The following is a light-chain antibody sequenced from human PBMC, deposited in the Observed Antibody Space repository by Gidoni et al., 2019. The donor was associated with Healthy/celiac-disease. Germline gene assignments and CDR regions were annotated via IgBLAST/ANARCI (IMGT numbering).Light chain of an antibody. CDR3: QQYYSSTGT. CDR1: QSVLYSSNNKNY. CDR2: WAS. V-gene: IGKV4-1*01. Sequence: IVMTQSPASLAVSLGERATINCKSSQSVLYSSNNKNYLAWYQQKPGQPPKLLIYWASTRESGVPDRFSGSGSGTDFTLTISSLQAEDVAVYYCQQYYSSTGTFGQGTKLEIK. J-gene: IGKJ2*01.